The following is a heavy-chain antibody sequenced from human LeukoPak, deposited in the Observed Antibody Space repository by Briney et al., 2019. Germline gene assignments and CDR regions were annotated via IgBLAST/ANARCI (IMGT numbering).Heavy chain of an antibody. V-gene: IGHV3-23*01. D-gene: IGHD3-10*01. J-gene: IGHJ6*02. CDR3: AKVSVGKRYYYGSGSSSGMDV. CDR1: GFTVSSNY. CDR2: ISGSGGST. Sequence: GGSLRLSCAASGFTVSSNYMSWVRQAPGKGLEWVSAISGSGGSTYYADSVKGRFTISRDNSKNTLYLQMNSLRAEDTAVYYCAKVSVGKRYYYGSGSSSGMDVWGQGTTVTVSS.